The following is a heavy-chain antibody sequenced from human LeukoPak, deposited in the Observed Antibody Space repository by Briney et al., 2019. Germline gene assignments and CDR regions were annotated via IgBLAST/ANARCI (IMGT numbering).Heavy chain of an antibody. D-gene: IGHD6-13*01. CDR1: GFTFSSYA. CDR2: ISGSGGST. J-gene: IGHJ6*03. CDR3: ARGAAAVYYYYMDV. Sequence: GGSLRLSCAASGFTFSSYAMSWVRQAPGKGLEWVSAISGSGGSTYYADSVKGRFTISRDNAKNSLYLQMNSLKAEDTAVYYCARGAAAVYYYYMDVWGKGTTVTVSS. V-gene: IGHV3-23*01.